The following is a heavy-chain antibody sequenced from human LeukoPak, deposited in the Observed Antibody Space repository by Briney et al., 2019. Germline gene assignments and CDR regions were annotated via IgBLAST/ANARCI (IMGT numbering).Heavy chain of an antibody. Sequence: GGSLRLSCAASGFTFSSYSMNWVRQAPGKGLEWVSSISSSSSYIYYADSVKGRFTISRDNAKNSLYLQMNSLRAEDTALYYCAKGGSMIVPDGYFDYWGQGTLVTVSS. V-gene: IGHV3-21*04. J-gene: IGHJ4*02. CDR2: ISSSSSYI. D-gene: IGHD3-22*01. CDR3: AKGGSMIVPDGYFDY. CDR1: GFTFSSYS.